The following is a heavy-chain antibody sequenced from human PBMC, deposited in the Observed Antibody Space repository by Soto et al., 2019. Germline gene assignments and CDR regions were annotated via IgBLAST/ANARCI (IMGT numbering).Heavy chain of an antibody. CDR3: AKDPNGDYVGAFDS. J-gene: IGHJ4*02. V-gene: IGHV3-23*01. CDR1: GFSFSSFA. CDR2: IGGSGIIT. Sequence: LRLSCRASGFSFSSFAMTWVRQAPGKGLEWVSSIGGSGIITYYTDSVKGRFTISRDNSGNTLFLHMNSLRADDTAVYYCAKDPNGDYVGAFDSWGQGTLVTVS. D-gene: IGHD4-17*01.